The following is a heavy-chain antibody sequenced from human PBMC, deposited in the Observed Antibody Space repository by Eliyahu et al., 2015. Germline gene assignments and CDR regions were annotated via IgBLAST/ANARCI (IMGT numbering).Heavy chain of an antibody. V-gene: IGHV4-59*01. D-gene: IGHD3-16*01. CDR1: GASLSIYY. CDR3: ARGGAPYYFDS. CDR2: IYSSA. J-gene: IGHJ4*02. Sequence: QVQLQESGPGLVKPSETLSLTCTVSGASLSIYYWSWIRQPPGKGLEWIGYIYSSANYNPSLYSRVTISVDTSKNQFSLKLTSVTAADTAVYYCARGGAPYYFDSWGQGTLVTVSS.